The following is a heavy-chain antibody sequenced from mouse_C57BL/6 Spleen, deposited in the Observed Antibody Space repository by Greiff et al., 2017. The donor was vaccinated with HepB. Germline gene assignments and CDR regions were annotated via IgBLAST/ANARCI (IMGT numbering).Heavy chain of an antibody. CDR3: ARGRRNDYDEGYAMDY. CDR2: IDPSDSYT. CDR1: GYTFTSYW. J-gene: IGHJ4*01. Sequence: VQLQQSGAELVKPGASVKLSCKASGYTFTSYWMQWVKQRPGQGLEWIGEIDPSDSYTNYNQKFKGKATLTVDTSSSTAYMQLSSLTSEDSAVYYCARGRRNDYDEGYAMDYWGQGTSVTVSS. D-gene: IGHD2-4*01. V-gene: IGHV1-50*01.